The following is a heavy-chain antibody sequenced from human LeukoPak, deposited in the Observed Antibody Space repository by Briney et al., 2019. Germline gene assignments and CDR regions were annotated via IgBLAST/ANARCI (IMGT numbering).Heavy chain of an antibody. D-gene: IGHD4-17*01. V-gene: IGHV4-39*07. J-gene: IGHJ5*02. CDR2: INYSGDT. Sequence: PSETLSLTCTVSGGSISSTTYYWGWIRQAPGKGLEWIGNINYSGDTYYNPSLKSRVTISVDTSKNQFSLKLSSVTAADTAVYYCARGPRLRCRIGCIGGFDPWGQGTLVTVSS. CDR1: GGSISSTTYY. CDR3: ARGPRLRCRIGCIGGFDP.